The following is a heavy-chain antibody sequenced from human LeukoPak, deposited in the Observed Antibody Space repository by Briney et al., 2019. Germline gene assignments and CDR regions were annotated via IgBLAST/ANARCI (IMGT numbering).Heavy chain of an antibody. CDR1: GFTFRSYA. CDR2: ISGSGGST. J-gene: IGHJ4*02. Sequence: PGGSLRLSCAASGFTFRSYAMSWVRQAPGRRLEWVSAISGSGGSTYYADSVKGRFTISRDNSKNTLYLQMNSLRAEDTAVYYCAKSPPSTTNYFDYWGQGTLVTVSS. V-gene: IGHV3-23*01. D-gene: IGHD4-17*01. CDR3: AKSPPSTTNYFDY.